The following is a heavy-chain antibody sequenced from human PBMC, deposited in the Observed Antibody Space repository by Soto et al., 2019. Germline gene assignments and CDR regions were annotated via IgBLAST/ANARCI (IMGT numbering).Heavy chain of an antibody. D-gene: IGHD3-16*02. Sequence: SETLSLTCTVSGGSISSGGYYWSWIRQQPGKGLEWIGYIYYSGSTYYNPSLKSRVTISVDASKNQFSLKLSSVTAADTAVYYCARVARYDYVWGSYRNFDYWGQGTLVTVSS. CDR1: GGSISSGGYY. J-gene: IGHJ4*02. CDR3: ARVARYDYVWGSYRNFDY. CDR2: IYYSGST. V-gene: IGHV4-31*03.